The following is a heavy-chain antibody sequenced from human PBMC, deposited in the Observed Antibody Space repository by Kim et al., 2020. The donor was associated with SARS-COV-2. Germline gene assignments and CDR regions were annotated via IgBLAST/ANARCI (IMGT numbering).Heavy chain of an antibody. CDR2: INTNTGNP. Sequence: ASVKVSCKASGYTFTSYAMNWVRQAPGQGLEWMGWINTNTGNPTYAQGFTGRFVFSLDTSVSTAYLQISSLKAEDTAVYYCARDLPVSGWYYYFDYWGQGTLVTVSS. V-gene: IGHV7-4-1*02. D-gene: IGHD6-19*01. J-gene: IGHJ4*02. CDR1: GYTFTSYA. CDR3: ARDLPVSGWYYYFDY.